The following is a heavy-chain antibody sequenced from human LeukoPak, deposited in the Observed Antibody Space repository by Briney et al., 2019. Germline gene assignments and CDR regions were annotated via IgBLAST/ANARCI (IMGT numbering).Heavy chain of an antibody. V-gene: IGHV1-69*04. J-gene: IGHJ4*02. CDR3: ARGSLGSSMSSDCCPLDY. CDR2: IIPILGIA. Sequence: SVKVSCKASGGTFSSYAISWVRQAPGQGLEWMGRIIPILGIANYAQKFQGRVTITADKSTSTAYMELSSLRSEDTAVYYCARGSLGSSMSSDCCPLDYWGQRTPVTVSS. CDR1: GGTFSSYA. D-gene: IGHD2-2*01.